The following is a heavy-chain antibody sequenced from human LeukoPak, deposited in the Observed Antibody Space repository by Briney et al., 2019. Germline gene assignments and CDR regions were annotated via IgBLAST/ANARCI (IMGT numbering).Heavy chain of an antibody. D-gene: IGHD3-22*01. CDR1: GFTFSIYS. J-gene: IGHJ4*02. CDR3: ARRHDYYDSSGYYFFAY. V-gene: IGHV3-21*01. Sequence: GGSLRLSCAASGFTFSIYSMNWVRQAPGKGLEWVSSISSSSSYIYYADSVKGRFTISRDNAKNSLYLQMNSLRAEDTAVYYCARRHDYYDSSGYYFFAYWGQGTLVTVSS. CDR2: ISSSSSYI.